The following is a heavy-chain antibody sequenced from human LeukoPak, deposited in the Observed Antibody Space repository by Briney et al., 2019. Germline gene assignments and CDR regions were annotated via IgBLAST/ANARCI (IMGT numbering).Heavy chain of an antibody. J-gene: IGHJ3*02. CDR1: GGSIISGSHY. CDR3: ARGPVAGTLDAFDI. V-gene: IGHV4-61*02. CDR2: IFNSGST. D-gene: IGHD6-19*01. Sequence: SETLSLTCTVSGGSIISGSHYWIWIRQPAGKGLEWIGRIFNSGSTNYNPSLKSRVTISVDTSKNHFSLKLSSVTAADTAVYYCARGPVAGTLDAFDIWGQGTMVTVSS.